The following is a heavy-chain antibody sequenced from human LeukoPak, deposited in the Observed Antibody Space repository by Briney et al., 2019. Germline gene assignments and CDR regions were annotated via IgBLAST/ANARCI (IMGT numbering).Heavy chain of an antibody. CDR3: ARDGTAAGLYFDL. D-gene: IGHD6-13*01. CDR1: GFTFSSHW. CDR2: IKQDGGEK. J-gene: IGHJ4*03. Sequence: GGSLRLSCAVSGFTFSSHWMNWVRQAPGKGLEWVASIKQDGGEKSYVDSVKGRFTISRDNARNSLYLQMSSLRAEDTAVYYCARDGTAAGLYFDLWGQGTLVTVSS. V-gene: IGHV3-7*01.